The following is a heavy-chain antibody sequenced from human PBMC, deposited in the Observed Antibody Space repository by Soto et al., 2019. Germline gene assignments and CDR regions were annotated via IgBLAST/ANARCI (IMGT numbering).Heavy chain of an antibody. CDR1: GYTFTGYY. V-gene: IGHV1-2*02. CDR3: ARQHISVTGHFDY. CDR2: INPNSGGT. J-gene: IGHJ4*02. D-gene: IGHD6-19*01. Sequence: ASVKVSCKASGYTFTGYYMHWVRQAPGQGPEWMGWINPNSGGTSNAQTFQGRVTMTRDTSISTVYMELSSLRSDDTAVYYCARQHISVTGHFDYWGQGTLVTVSS.